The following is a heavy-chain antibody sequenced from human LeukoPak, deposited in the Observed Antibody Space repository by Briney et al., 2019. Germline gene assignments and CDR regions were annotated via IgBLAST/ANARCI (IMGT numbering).Heavy chain of an antibody. J-gene: IGHJ6*04. V-gene: IGHV6-1*01. CDR3: ARDLYYDILTGDYYYYGMDV. CDR2: TYYRSKWYN. CDR1: GDSVSSNSAA. Sequence: QTLSLTCAISGDSVSSNSAAWNWIRQSPSRGLEWLGRTYYRSKWYNDYAVSVKSRITINPDTSKNQFSLQLNSVTPEDTAVYYCARDLYYDILTGDYYYYGMDVWGKGTTVTVSS. D-gene: IGHD3-9*01.